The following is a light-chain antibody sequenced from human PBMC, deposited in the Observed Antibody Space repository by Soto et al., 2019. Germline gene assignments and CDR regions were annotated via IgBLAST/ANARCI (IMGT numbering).Light chain of an antibody. Sequence: QSVLTQPPSASGSPGQSVTISCTGTNSDAGGSTYVSWYQQHPGKAPKLVIYEVIKRPSGVPDRFSGSRSGNTASLTVSGLQAEDEADYYCSSNVGGTNLKSFGGGTQLTVL. CDR3: SSNVGGTNLKS. V-gene: IGLV2-8*01. J-gene: IGLJ2*01. CDR1: NSDAGGSTY. CDR2: EVI.